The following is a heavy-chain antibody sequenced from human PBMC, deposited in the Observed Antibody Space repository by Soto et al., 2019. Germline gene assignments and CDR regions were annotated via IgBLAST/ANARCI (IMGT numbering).Heavy chain of an antibody. V-gene: IGHV3-23*01. CDR1: GLTFSTYA. D-gene: IGHD5-12*01. CDR2: IGGSGTGGRT. Sequence: EVHLLESGGDLVQPGGSLRLSCTASGLTFSTYAMSWVRQAPGKGLEWVSAIGGSGTGGRTYYADSVKGRSTISKDNSKNTVYLQMNSLRADATAVYYWAKAPGGLDGYNSDYYGMDVWGQGTTVTVSS. CDR3: AKAPGGLDGYNSDYYGMDV. J-gene: IGHJ6*02.